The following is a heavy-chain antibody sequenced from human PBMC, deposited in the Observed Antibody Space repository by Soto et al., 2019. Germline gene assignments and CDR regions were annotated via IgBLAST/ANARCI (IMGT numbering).Heavy chain of an antibody. CDR2: IYYSGSI. Sequence: PSETLSLTCTVSGGPLTSEGYYWSWIRQLPGKGLEWIGYIYYSGSIFYNPFLKSRASISAHSSKRQFSLKLTSVTAADTAVYYCARSRLWEQHFDSWGQGTLVTVSS. CDR1: GGPLTSEGYY. D-gene: IGHD1-26*01. J-gene: IGHJ4*02. CDR3: ARSRLWEQHFDS. V-gene: IGHV4-31*03.